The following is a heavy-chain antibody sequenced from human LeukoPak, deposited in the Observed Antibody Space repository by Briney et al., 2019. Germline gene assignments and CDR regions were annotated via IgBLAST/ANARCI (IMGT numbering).Heavy chain of an antibody. V-gene: IGHV3-48*03. D-gene: IGHD6-19*01. CDR1: GFTFSSYE. CDR2: ISSSGSTI. J-gene: IGHJ6*03. Sequence: PGGSLRLSCAASGFTFSSYEMNWVRQAPGKGLEWVSNISSSGSTIYYADSVKGRFTISRDNAKNSLYLQMNSLRAEDTAVYYCARVRSIAVAGTDYYYMDVWGKGTTVTVSS. CDR3: ARVRSIAVAGTDYYYMDV.